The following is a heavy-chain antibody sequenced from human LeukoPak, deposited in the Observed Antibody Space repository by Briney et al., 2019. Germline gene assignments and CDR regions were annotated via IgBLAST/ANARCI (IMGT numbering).Heavy chain of an antibody. V-gene: IGHV4-30-4*01. D-gene: IGHD4-17*01. Sequence: SETLSLTCTVSGGSISSGDYSWSWIRQPPGKGLEWIGYIYYSGSTYYNPSLKSRVTISVDTSKNQFSLKLSSVTAADTAVYYCARSQPDDYGDYVDYWGQGTLVTVSS. CDR3: ARSQPDDYGDYVDY. CDR2: IYYSGST. CDR1: GGSISSGDYS. J-gene: IGHJ4*02.